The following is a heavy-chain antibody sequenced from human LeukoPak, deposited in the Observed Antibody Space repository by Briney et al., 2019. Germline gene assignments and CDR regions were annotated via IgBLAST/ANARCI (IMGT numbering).Heavy chain of an antibody. D-gene: IGHD5-12*01. V-gene: IGHV1-2*04. CDR3: ARARGPAEYYYGMDV. Sequence: ASVKVSCRASGYTFTGYYMHWVRQAPGQGLEWMGWINPNSGGTNYAQKFQGWVTMTRDTSISTAYMELSRLRSDDTAVYYCARARGPAEYYYGMDVWGQGTTVTVSS. J-gene: IGHJ6*02. CDR1: GYTFTGYY. CDR2: INPNSGGT.